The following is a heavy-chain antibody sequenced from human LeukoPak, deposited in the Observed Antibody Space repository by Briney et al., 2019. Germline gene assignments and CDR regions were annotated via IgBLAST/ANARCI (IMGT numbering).Heavy chain of an antibody. Sequence: GGSLRLSCAASGFTFNIYEMNWVRQAPGKGLEWVSYISSSGSTIYYADSVKGRFTISRDNAKNSLYLQMNSLRAEGTAVYYCARDQWEQLVDYWGQGTLVTVSS. CDR1: GFTFNIYE. V-gene: IGHV3-48*03. J-gene: IGHJ4*02. CDR2: ISSSGSTI. CDR3: ARDQWEQLVDY. D-gene: IGHD1-26*01.